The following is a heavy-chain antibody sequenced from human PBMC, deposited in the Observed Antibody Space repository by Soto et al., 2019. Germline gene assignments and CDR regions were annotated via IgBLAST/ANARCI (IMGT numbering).Heavy chain of an antibody. CDR1: GYTFTSYA. J-gene: IGHJ4*02. D-gene: IGHD2-2*01. V-gene: IGHV1-3*01. Sequence: ASVQVSCKASGYTFTSYAMHWVRQAPGQRLEWMGWINAGNGNTKYSQKFQGRVTITRDTSASTAHMELSSLRSEDTAVYYCAVRVVPAAILDYWGQGTLLTVSS. CDR2: INAGNGNT. CDR3: AVRVVPAAILDY.